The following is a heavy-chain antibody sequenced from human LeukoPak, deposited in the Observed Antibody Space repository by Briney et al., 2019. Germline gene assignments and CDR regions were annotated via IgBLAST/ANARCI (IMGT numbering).Heavy chain of an antibody. CDR2: INHSGST. V-gene: IGHV4-4*02. D-gene: IGHD4-17*01. CDR3: ARTWGATVTTDDAFDI. J-gene: IGHJ3*02. CDR1: GGSISSSNW. Sequence: SGTLSLTCAVSGGSISSSNWWSWVRQPPGKGLEWIGEINHSGSTNYNPSLKSRVTISVDTSKNQFSLKLSSVTAADTAVYYCARTWGATVTTDDAFDIWGQGTMVTVSS.